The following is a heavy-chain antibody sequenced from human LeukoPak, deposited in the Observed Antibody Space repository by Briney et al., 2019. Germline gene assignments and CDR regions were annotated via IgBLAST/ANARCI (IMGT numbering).Heavy chain of an antibody. CDR1: GFTFSTYS. V-gene: IGHV3-48*01. CDR3: ARRITASGKHYFDH. CDR2: IRSSSSTI. Sequence: GGSLRLSCAASGFTFSTYSVNWVRQAPGKGLEWVSYIRSSSSTIYYADSVQGRFTISRDNAKSSLYLQMNSLRAEDTSVYYCARRITASGKHYFDHWRQGTLVTVSS. D-gene: IGHD6-25*01. J-gene: IGHJ4*02.